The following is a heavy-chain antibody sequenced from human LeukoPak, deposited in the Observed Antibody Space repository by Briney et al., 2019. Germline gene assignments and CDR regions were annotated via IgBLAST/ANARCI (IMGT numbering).Heavy chain of an antibody. Sequence: PGRSLRLSCAASGFTFSSYAMHWVRQAPGKGLEWVAVISYDGSNKYYADSVKGRFTISRDNSKNTLYLQKNSLRAEDTAVYYCAREVGASHGWFDPWGQGTLVTVSS. CDR1: GFTFSSYA. CDR2: ISYDGSNK. V-gene: IGHV3-30-3*01. CDR3: AREVGASHGWFDP. J-gene: IGHJ5*02. D-gene: IGHD1-26*01.